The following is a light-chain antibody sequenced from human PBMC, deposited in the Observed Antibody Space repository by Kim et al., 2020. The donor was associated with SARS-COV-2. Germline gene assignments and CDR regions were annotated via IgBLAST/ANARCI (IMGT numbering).Light chain of an antibody. CDR2: DAS. J-gene: IGKJ5*01. CDR1: QSVATY. Sequence: ATPSLPPGQRATLSCSASQSVATYLAWYQQRPGQAPRLLIYDASKRATGIPARFRGSGSGTDFTLTIGTLEPEDSAVYYCQQRGTFGHGTRLEIK. V-gene: IGKV3-11*01. CDR3: QQRGT.